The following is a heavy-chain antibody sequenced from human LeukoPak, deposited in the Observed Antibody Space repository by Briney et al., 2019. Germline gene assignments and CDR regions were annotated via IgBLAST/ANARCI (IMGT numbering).Heavy chain of an antibody. Sequence: NPSETLSLTCTVSGGSVRAYYWSWIRQPPGKGLEWIGYVYYSGSTNYNASLKSRVTISIDTSKNQFFLSLSAVTAADTAVYFCARGGGDYYRDSRGTYYPPGFVDFWGQGALVTVSS. CDR3: ARGGGDYYRDSRGTYYPPGFVDF. J-gene: IGHJ4*02. CDR1: GGSVRAYY. V-gene: IGHV4-59*02. D-gene: IGHD3-22*01. CDR2: VYYSGST.